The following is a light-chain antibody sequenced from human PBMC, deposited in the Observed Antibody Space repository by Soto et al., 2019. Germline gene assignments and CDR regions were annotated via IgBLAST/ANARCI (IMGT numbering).Light chain of an antibody. CDR2: DAS. CDR1: QSFGSSH. V-gene: IGKV3-20*01. J-gene: IGKJ5*01. CDR3: QQYGGSPRT. Sequence: DIVLTQAPCTLSLSPGEGAPLSCVASQSFGSSHLAWYQQKPGQAPRLLIYDASGRATDIPDRFSGSGSGTDFTLTISRLEPDDFGVYYCQQYGGSPRTFGQGTRLEIK.